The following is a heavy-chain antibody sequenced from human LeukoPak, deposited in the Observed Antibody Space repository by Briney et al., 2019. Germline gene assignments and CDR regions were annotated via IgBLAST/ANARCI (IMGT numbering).Heavy chain of an antibody. CDR1: GYTFTSYG. CDR2: ISAYNGNT. J-gene: IGHJ4*02. D-gene: IGHD3-10*01. Sequence: ASVKVSCKASGYTFTSYGISWVRQAPGQGLEWMGWISAYNGNTNYAQKLQGRVTMTTDTSTSTAYMELRSLRSDDTAVYYCARDRAGYYGSGSYYFDYWGQGTLVTVSS. CDR3: ARDRAGYYGSGSYYFDY. V-gene: IGHV1-18*01.